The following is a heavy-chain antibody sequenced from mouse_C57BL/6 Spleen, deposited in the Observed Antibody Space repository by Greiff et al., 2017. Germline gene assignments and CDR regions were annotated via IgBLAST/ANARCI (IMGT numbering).Heavy chain of an antibody. D-gene: IGHD2-3*01. CDR2: ISSGGSYT. CDR1: GFTFSSYG. J-gene: IGHJ4*01. Sequence: VQLKESGGDLVKPGGSLKLSCAASGFTFSSYGMSWVRQTPDKRLEWVATISSGGSYTYYPDSVKGRFTISRDNAKNTLYLQMSSLKSEDTAMYYCARQDDGYYYAMDYWGQGTSVTVSS. V-gene: IGHV5-6*01. CDR3: ARQDDGYYYAMDY.